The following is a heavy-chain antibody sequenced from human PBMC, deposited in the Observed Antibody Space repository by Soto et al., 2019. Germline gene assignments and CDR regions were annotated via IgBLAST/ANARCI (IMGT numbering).Heavy chain of an antibody. Sequence: ECMDISCGASVFIASSHYLRWVRQSPFPWLKWVSVVYGDGRTYYADSVKGRFTISRDNSKNSVYLQMNSLRAEDTAVYYCARGLSRDYHDNRGYFHLDYWGQGPMVPGSS. CDR3: ARGLSRDYHDNRGYFHLDY. J-gene: IGHJ4*02. D-gene: IGHD3-22*01. V-gene: IGHV3-53*01. CDR2: VYGDGRT. CDR1: VFIASSHY.